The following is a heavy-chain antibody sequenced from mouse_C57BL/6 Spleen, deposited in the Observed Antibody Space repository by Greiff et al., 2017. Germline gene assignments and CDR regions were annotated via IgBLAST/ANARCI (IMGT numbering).Heavy chain of an antibody. CDR3: ARTVDYYGSSSWYFGV. CDR1: GYTFTSYW. D-gene: IGHD1-1*01. Sequence: VQLQQPGAELVMPGASVKLSCKASGYTFTSYWMHWVKQRPGQGLEWIGEIDPSDSYTNYNQKFKGKSTLTVDKSSSTAYMQLSSLTSEDSAVYYGARTVDYYGSSSWYFGVWGTGATVTVAS. CDR2: IDPSDSYT. J-gene: IGHJ1*03. V-gene: IGHV1-69*01.